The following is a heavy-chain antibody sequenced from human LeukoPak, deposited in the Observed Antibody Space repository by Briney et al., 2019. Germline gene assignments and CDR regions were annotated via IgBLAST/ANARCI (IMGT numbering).Heavy chain of an antibody. CDR2: IGTAGDT. J-gene: IGHJ6*02. Sequence: GGSPRLSCAASGFTFSSYDMHWVRQATGKGLEWVSAIGTAGDTYYPGSVKGRFTISRENAKNSLYLQMNSLRAGDTAVYYCARASRFSPTAYGSGSYYYYYYGMDVWGQGTTVTVSS. CDR3: ARASRFSPTAYGSGSYYYYYYGMDV. V-gene: IGHV3-13*01. CDR1: GFTFSSYD. D-gene: IGHD3-10*01.